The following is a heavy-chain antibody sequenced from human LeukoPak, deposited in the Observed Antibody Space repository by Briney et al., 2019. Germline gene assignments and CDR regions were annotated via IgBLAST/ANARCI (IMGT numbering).Heavy chain of an antibody. CDR2: FDPEDGET. Sequence: GASVKVSCKVSGYTLTELSMHWVRQAPGKGLEWMGGFDPEDGETIYAQKFQGRVTMTEDTSTDTAYMELSSLRSEDTAVYYCATPSTYYYDSSGYYKYWGQGTQVTVSS. CDR1: GYTLTELS. V-gene: IGHV1-24*01. CDR3: ATPSTYYYDSSGYYKY. J-gene: IGHJ4*02. D-gene: IGHD3-22*01.